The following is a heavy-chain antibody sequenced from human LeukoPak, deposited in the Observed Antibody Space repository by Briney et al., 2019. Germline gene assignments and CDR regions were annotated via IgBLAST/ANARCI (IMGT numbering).Heavy chain of an antibody. D-gene: IGHD6-19*01. CDR1: GFTFSSYA. CDR3: AKMPVSYSSGWSTFDY. Sequence: GGSLRLSCAASGFTFSSYAMSWVRQAPEKGLEWVSGIGGSDGRTYYADSVKGRFTISRDNSKNTLYLQMNSLRAEDTAIYYCAKMPVSYSSGWSTFDYWGQGSLVTVSS. J-gene: IGHJ4*02. V-gene: IGHV3-23*01. CDR2: IGGSDGRT.